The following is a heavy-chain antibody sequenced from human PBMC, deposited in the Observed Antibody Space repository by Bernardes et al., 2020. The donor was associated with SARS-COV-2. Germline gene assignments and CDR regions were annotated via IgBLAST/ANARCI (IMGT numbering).Heavy chain of an antibody. J-gene: IGHJ4*02. V-gene: IGHV3-30-3*01. CDR3: AREWEEYTSSLFDF. Sequence: GESLRLSCAASGFTFSTYAMHWVRQAPGKGLEWVAIISYDGTTKYNADSVKGRFTITRDNSKNTLFLQMNSLTTEDTAVYYCAREWEEYTSSLFDFWGQGTLVTVSS. CDR2: ISYDGTTK. D-gene: IGHD6-6*01. CDR1: GFTFSTYA.